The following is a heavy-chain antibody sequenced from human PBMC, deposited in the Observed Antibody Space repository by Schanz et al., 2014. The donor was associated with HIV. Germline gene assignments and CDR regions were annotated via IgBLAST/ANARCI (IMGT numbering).Heavy chain of an antibody. V-gene: IGHV3-33*03. CDR1: GFTFSNYA. J-gene: IGHJ3*02. CDR2: IWNDGTSK. Sequence: QVHLVESGGGVVQPGTSLRLSCAASGFTFSNYAIHWVRQAPGKGLEGVTLIWNDGTSKYYADSVKGRFTISRDASKNALYLQMNSLRAEDTAVYYCAKTTWGRRVDAFDIWGQGTMVTVSS. CDR3: AKTTWGRRVDAFDI. D-gene: IGHD3-16*01.